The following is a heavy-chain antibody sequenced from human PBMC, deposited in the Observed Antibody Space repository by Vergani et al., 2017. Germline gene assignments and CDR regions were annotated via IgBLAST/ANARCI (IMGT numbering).Heavy chain of an antibody. CDR1: GFTFSTYA. J-gene: IGHJ4*02. V-gene: IGHV3-23*01. D-gene: IGHD3-3*01. CDR2: ISASGHDT. CDR3: ARDQRDSTIVGAHRYAY. Sequence: EVQLLESGGDLVQPGGSLRLSCEASGFTFSTYAMNWVRQAPGKGLEWVSGISASGHDTDYADSVKGRFTISRDSFKNTVYLQMNSLRAEETAIYYCARDQRDSTIVGAHRYAYWGQGTRVTVSS.